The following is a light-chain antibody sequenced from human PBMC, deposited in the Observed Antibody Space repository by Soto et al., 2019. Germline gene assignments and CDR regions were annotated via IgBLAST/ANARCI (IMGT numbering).Light chain of an antibody. CDR3: QQAISVAIT. J-gene: IGKJ5*01. V-gene: IGKV1-12*01. Sequence: EIQMTQSPSSVSASLGDRVTIXXRASQGISPWVDGDQQKAGTAPHLXCDWASDLHRLGPSMFSGSGSGTDFTLTSSSLHPEDFATYYCQQAISVAITFGPGTRLEIK. CDR1: QGISPW. CDR2: WAS.